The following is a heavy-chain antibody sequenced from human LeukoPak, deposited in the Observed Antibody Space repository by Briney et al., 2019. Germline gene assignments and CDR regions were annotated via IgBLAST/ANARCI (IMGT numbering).Heavy chain of an antibody. Sequence: SETLSLTCAVYGGSLSGYYWSWIRQPPGKGLEWIGEINHSGSTNYNPSLKSRVTISVDTSKNQFSLKLSSVTAADTAVYYCARGVRDSSGWYGYWGQGTLVTVSS. V-gene: IGHV4-34*01. CDR3: ARGVRDSSGWYGY. J-gene: IGHJ4*02. CDR2: INHSGST. CDR1: GGSLSGYY. D-gene: IGHD6-19*01.